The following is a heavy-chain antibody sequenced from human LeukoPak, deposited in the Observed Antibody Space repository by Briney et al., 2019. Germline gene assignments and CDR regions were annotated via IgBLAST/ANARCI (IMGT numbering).Heavy chain of an antibody. CDR2: MYPSGST. Sequence: TLSLTCTVSGGSISSNYWNWIRQPAGKGLEWIGRMYPSGSTNYNPSLNSRVTMSVDTSKNQFSLKLSSVTAADSAVYYCARDRGGYNWYFDLWGRGTLVTVSS. D-gene: IGHD5-12*01. CDR3: ARDRGGYNWYFDL. J-gene: IGHJ2*01. CDR1: GGSISSNY. V-gene: IGHV4-4*07.